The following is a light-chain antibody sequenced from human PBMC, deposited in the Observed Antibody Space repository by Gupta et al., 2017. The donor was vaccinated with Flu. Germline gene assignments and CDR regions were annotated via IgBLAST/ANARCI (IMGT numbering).Light chain of an antibody. CDR3: QQRSNWPPYT. V-gene: IGKV3-11*01. Sequence: EIVLTQSPATLSLSPGDRATLSCRASRSVNTFFAWFQQKPGQPPRLLIYDASTRAAGIPARFSGSGCGTDFTLTITSQEHEEFGLYYCQQRSNWPPYTFGQGTKLEIK. CDR2: DAS. CDR1: RSVNTF. J-gene: IGKJ2*01.